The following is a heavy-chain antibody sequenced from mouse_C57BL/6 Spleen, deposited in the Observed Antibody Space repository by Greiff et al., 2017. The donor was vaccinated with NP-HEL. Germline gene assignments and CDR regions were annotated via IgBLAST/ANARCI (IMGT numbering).Heavy chain of an antibody. V-gene: IGHV3-6*01. J-gene: IGHJ2*01. D-gene: IGHD2-4*01. CDR3: ARAPYDYDFDY. CDR2: ISYDGSN. CDR1: GYSITSGYY. Sequence: DVQLQESGPGLVKPSQSLSLTCSVTGYSITSGYYWNWIRQFPGNKLEWMGYISYDGSNNYNPSLKNRISITRDTSKNQFFLKLNSVTTEDTATYYCARAPYDYDFDYWGQGTTLTVSS.